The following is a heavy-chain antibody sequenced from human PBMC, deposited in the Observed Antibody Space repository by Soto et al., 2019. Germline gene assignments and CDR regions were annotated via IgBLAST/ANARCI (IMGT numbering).Heavy chain of an antibody. V-gene: IGHV3-30*18. CDR2: ISYDGSNK. CDR1: GFTFSSYG. J-gene: IGHJ4*02. CDR3: AKDRKDY. Sequence: QVQLVESGGGVVQPGRSLRLSCAASGFTFSSYGMYWVRQAPGKGLEWVAVISYDGSNKYYADSVKGRFTISRDNSKNTLYLQMNSLRAEDTAVYYCAKDRKDYWGQGTLVTVSS.